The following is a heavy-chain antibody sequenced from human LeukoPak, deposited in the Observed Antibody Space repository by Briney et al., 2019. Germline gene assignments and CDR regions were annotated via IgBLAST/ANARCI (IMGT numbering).Heavy chain of an antibody. CDR2: IYHSGST. CDR1: GGSISSGGYS. Sequence: SQTLSLTCAVSGGSISSGGYSWSWIRQPPGKGLEWIGYIYHSGSTYYNPSLKSRVTISVDTSRNQFSLKLSSVTAADTAVYYCARRSHYDSSGYYYYWGQGTLVTVSS. V-gene: IGHV4-30-2*01. D-gene: IGHD3-22*01. J-gene: IGHJ4*02. CDR3: ARRSHYDSSGYYYY.